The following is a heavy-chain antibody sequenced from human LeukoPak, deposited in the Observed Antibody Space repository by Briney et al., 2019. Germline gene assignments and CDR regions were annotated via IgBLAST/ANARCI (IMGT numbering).Heavy chain of an antibody. D-gene: IGHD6-19*01. J-gene: IGHJ4*02. Sequence: AGSLRLSCAASGFTFSDHGMYWVRQAPGKGLEWMAGIWYDGSKEYYADSVKGRFSISRDNSQNTLFLQMNSLRAEDTAVYYCARDNASGNFFDYWGQGALVTVSS. CDR2: IWYDGSKE. CDR1: GFTFSDHG. CDR3: ARDNASGNFFDY. V-gene: IGHV3-33*01.